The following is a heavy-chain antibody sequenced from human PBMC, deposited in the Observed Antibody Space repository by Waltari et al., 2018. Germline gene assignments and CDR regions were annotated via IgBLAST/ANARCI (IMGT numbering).Heavy chain of an antibody. J-gene: IGHJ5*02. CDR2: IYYSGST. CDR1: GGSISSYY. D-gene: IGHD2-2*01. CDR3: ARAARVVPAAINWFDP. Sequence: QVQLQESGPGLVKPSETLSLTCTVSGGSISSYYWSWIRQPPGKGLEWIGYIYYSGSTNSNPSRKSRVTISVDTSKSQFSLKLSSVTAADTAVYYCARAARVVPAAINWFDPWGQGTLVTVSS. V-gene: IGHV4-59*01.